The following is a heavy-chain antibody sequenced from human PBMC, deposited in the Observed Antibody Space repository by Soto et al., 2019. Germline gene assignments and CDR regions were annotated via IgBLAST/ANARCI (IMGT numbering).Heavy chain of an antibody. D-gene: IGHD1-26*01. CDR3: ANLGIDAFDI. CDR1: GFTFSNYW. V-gene: IGHV3-74*01. Sequence: GGSLRLSCAASGFTFSNYWMHWVRQAPGRGLVWVSRIKTDGSTTSYADSVKGRFTISRDNTKNTLFLQMNSLRAEDTAVYYCANLGIDAFDIWGQGTMVTVSS. CDR2: IKTDGSTT. J-gene: IGHJ3*02.